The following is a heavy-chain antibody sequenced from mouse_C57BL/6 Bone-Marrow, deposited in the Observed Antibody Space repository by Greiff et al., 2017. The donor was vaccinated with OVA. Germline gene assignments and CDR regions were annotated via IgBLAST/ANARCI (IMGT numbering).Heavy chain of an antibody. CDR3: ARSPYYSNYWYFDV. Sequence: VQLQQPGAELVRPGSSVKLSCKASGYTFTSYWMDWVKQRPGQGLEWIGNIYPSDSETHYNQKFKDKATLTVDKSSSTAYMQLSSLTSEDSAVYYGARSPYYSNYWYFDVWGTGTTVTVSS. D-gene: IGHD2-5*01. CDR1: GYTFTSYW. J-gene: IGHJ1*03. CDR2: IYPSDSET. V-gene: IGHV1-61*01.